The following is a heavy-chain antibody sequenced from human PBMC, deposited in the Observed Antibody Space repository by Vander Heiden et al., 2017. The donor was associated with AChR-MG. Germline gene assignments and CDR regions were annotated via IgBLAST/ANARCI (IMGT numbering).Heavy chain of an antibody. D-gene: IGHD2-15*01. CDR3: VKDNGAAPSAFDY. Sequence: EVQLVESWGCLVLLGRPLRLSCLASVFTFDDYAMHWVRQAPGKGLEWVSGISWNGGGIGYADSVKGRFTISRDKAKNSLYLHMKSLRRDDTALYYCVKDNGAAPSAFDYWGLGSLVTVSS. V-gene: IGHV3-9*01. J-gene: IGHJ4*02. CDR2: ISWNGGGI. CDR1: VFTFDDYA.